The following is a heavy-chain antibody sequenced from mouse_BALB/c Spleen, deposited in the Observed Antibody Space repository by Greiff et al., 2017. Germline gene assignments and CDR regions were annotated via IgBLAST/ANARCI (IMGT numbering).Heavy chain of an antibody. CDR2: IDPANGNT. D-gene: IGHD2-10*01. CDR3: ARFPYYGNYGLFAY. J-gene: IGHJ3*01. CDR1: GFNIKDTY. Sequence: EVQLQQSGAELVKPGASVKLSCTASGFNIKDTYMHWVKQRPEQGLEWIGRIDPANGNTKYDPKFQGKATITADTSSNTAYLQLSSLTSEDTAVYYCARFPYYGNYGLFAYWGQGTLVTVSA. V-gene: IGHV14-3*02.